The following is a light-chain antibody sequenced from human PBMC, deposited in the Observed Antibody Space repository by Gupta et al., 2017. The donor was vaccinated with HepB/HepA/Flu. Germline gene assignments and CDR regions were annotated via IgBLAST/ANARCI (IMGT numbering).Light chain of an antibody. CDR3: QQSDSTPPFT. J-gene: IGKJ3*01. CDR1: QSISSY. Sequence: DIQMTQSPSSLSASVGDRVTITCRASQSISSYLNWYQQKPGKAPKLLIYAASSLQSGVPSRFSGSGYGTDFTLTISRRQPEDFATYYCQQSDSTPPFTFGHGTKVDIK. V-gene: IGKV1-39*01. CDR2: AAS.